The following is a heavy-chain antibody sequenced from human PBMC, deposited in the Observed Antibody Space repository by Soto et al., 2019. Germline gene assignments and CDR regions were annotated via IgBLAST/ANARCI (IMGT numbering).Heavy chain of an antibody. V-gene: IGHV4-30-4*01. CDR3: ARGSYYDSSGYYGY. Sequence: QVQLQESGPGLVKPSQTLSLTCTVSGGSIRSGDYYWSWIRQPPGNGLEWIGYIYYSGSTYYNPSLKSQVTLAVDTSTNQLSLKLSSVTPADTAVYYCARGSYYDSSGYYGYWGQGTLVTVSS. J-gene: IGHJ4*02. D-gene: IGHD3-22*01. CDR2: IYYSGST. CDR1: GGSIRSGDYY.